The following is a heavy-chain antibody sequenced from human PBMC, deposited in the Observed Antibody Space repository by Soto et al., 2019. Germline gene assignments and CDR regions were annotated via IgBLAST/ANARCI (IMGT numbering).Heavy chain of an antibody. CDR1: GGSISSSNW. CDR2: IYHSGST. V-gene: IGHV4-4*02. J-gene: IGHJ3*02. Sequence: SETLSLTCAVSGGSISSSNWWSWVRQPPGKGLEWIGEIYHSGSTNYNPSLKSRVTISVDKSKNQFSLKLSSVTAADTAVYYCARGGGTMIVVVINAFDIWGQGTMVTVSS. D-gene: IGHD3-22*01. CDR3: ARGGGTMIVVVINAFDI.